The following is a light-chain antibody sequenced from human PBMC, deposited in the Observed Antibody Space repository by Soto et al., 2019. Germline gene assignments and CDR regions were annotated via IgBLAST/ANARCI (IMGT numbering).Light chain of an antibody. V-gene: IGKV3-20*01. CDR3: HQYCSSPFT. J-gene: IGKJ3*01. Sequence: EIVLTQSPGTLSLSPGERATLSCRASQSVSSSYLAWYQQKPGQAPRLLIYGASSRATGIPDRFSGSGSGTDFTLTISRLQPEDFLVYYCHQYCSSPFTFGPGTKVDIK. CDR1: QSVSSSY. CDR2: GAS.